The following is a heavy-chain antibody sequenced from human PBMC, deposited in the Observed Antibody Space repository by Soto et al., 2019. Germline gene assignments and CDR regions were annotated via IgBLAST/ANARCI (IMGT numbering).Heavy chain of an antibody. Sequence: QVQLVQSGAEVKKPGSSVKVSCKASGGTFSSYAISWVRQAPGQGLEWMGGIIPIFGTANYAQKFQGRVTITAEEATRRAYMELSSLRSEDTAVYYCARDQLRITICGVVGGMDVWGQGTTVTVSS. CDR1: GGTFSSYA. D-gene: IGHD3-3*01. CDR3: ARDQLRITICGVVGGMDV. J-gene: IGHJ6*02. V-gene: IGHV1-69*12. CDR2: IIPIFGTA.